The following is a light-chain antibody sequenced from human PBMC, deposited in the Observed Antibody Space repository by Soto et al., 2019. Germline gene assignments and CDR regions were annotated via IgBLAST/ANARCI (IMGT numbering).Light chain of an antibody. CDR1: QSISDW. J-gene: IGKJ3*01. CDR3: QQYDSYSI. Sequence: DIQMTQSPSTLSASVGDRVTITCRASQSISDWLAWYQQKPGKAPKLLIYKASSLESGVPSRFSGSGSETEFTLTISSLQPDDFATYYCQQYDSYSIFGPGTKVDIK. V-gene: IGKV1-5*03. CDR2: KAS.